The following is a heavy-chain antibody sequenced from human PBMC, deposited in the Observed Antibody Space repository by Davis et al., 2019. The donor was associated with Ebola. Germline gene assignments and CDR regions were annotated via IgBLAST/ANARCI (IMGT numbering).Heavy chain of an antibody. CDR1: GGSFSGYY. V-gene: IGHV4-34*01. D-gene: IGHD3-3*01. CDR3: ASGVFGVTYYFDH. CDR2: INHSGST. Sequence: GSLRLSCAVYGGSFSGYYWSWIRQPPGKGLEWIGEINHSGSTNYNPSLKSRVTISVDRSKNQFSLKLNSVTAADTAMYYCASGVFGVTYYFDHWGQGALVTVSS. J-gene: IGHJ4*02.